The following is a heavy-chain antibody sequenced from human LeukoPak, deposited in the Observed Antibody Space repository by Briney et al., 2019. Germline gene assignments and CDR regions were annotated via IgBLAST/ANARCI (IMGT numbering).Heavy chain of an antibody. CDR2: ISGSGTTM. D-gene: IGHD1-7*01. Sequence: GGSLRLSCAASEFTFSTFATTWVRQAPGKGLEWLSYISGSGTTMYYADSVKGRFTISRDNAKNSLDLQMNSLRAEDTAVYYCGRDFGLTGTKRSFDIWGQGTMVTVSS. CDR1: EFTFSTFA. V-gene: IGHV3-48*04. J-gene: IGHJ3*02. CDR3: GRDFGLTGTKRSFDI.